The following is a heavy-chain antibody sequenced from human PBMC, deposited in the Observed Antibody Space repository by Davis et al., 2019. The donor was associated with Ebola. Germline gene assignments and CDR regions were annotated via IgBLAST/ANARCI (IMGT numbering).Heavy chain of an antibody. D-gene: IGHD1-1*01. CDR1: GFTFSSYS. J-gene: IGHJ6*03. CDR3: ARAGEYNWNTYYYYYYMDV. CDR2: ISSSSSYI. V-gene: IGHV3-21*01. Sequence: GESLKISCAASGFTFSSYSMNWVRQAPGKGLEWVSSISSSSSYIYYADSVKGRFTISRDNAKNSLYLQMNSLRAEDTAVYYCARAGEYNWNTYYYYYYMDVWGKGTTVTVSS.